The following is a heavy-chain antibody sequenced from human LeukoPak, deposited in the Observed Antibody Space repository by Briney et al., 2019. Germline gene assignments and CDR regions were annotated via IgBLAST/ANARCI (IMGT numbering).Heavy chain of an antibody. J-gene: IGHJ4*02. D-gene: IGHD5-18*01. CDR2: IIPIFGTA. CDR3: ARLKRYSYGVYYFDY. Sequence: GASVKVSCKASGGTFSSYAISWVRQAPGQGLEWMGGIIPIFGTANYAQKFQGRVTITADESTSTAYMELSSLRSEDTAVYYCARLKRYSYGVYYFDYWGQGTLVTVSS. CDR1: GGTFSSYA. V-gene: IGHV1-69*01.